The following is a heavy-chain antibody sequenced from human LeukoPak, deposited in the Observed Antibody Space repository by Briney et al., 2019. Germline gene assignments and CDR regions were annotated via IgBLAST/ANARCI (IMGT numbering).Heavy chain of an antibody. J-gene: IGHJ3*02. Sequence: SETLSLTCTVSGNSISSGDNYWRWIRQPAGKGLEWIGRIYTSGSTNYNPSLKSRVTISGDTSKNQFSLRLSSVTAADTAVYYCARGPRMAFDIWGQGTMVTVSS. CDR1: GNSISSGDNY. CDR2: IYTSGST. CDR3: ARGPRMAFDI. V-gene: IGHV4-61*02.